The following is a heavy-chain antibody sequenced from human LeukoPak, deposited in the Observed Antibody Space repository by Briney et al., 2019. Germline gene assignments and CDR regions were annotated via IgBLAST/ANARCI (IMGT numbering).Heavy chain of an antibody. V-gene: IGHV3-20*04. Sequence: GGSLRLSCAASGFTFSRNTMNWVRQAPGKGLEWVSGINWNGGSTAYADSVKGRFTISRDNAKNSLYLQMNSLRAEDTAFYYCARGGITIFGGIIYQDYWGQGTLVTVSS. J-gene: IGHJ4*02. CDR1: GFTFSRNT. CDR3: ARGGITIFGGIIYQDY. D-gene: IGHD3-3*01. CDR2: INWNGGST.